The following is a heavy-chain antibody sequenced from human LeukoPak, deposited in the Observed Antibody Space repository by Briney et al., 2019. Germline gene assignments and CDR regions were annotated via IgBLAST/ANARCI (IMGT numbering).Heavy chain of an antibody. CDR3: ARDLSSGSYYGN. D-gene: IGHD1-26*01. CDR2: INPNSGGT. V-gene: IGHV1-2*06. CDR1: GYTFTGYY. Sequence: ASVKVSCKASGYTFTGYYMHWVRQAHGQGLERMGRINPNSGGTNYAQKFQGRVTMTRDTSISTAYMELSRLRSDDTAVYYCARDLSSGSYYGNWGQGTLVTVSS. J-gene: IGHJ4*02.